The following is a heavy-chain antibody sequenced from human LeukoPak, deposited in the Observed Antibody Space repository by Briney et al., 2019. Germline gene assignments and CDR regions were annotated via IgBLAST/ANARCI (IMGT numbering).Heavy chain of an antibody. V-gene: IGHV4-39*07. J-gene: IGHJ3*02. CDR1: GGSISSGDYY. CDR2: INHSGST. CDR3: ARATYYYDSSGYQGRAFDI. D-gene: IGHD3-22*01. Sequence: SETLSLTCTVSGGSISSGDYYWSWIRQPPGKGLEWIGEINHSGSTNYNPSLKSRVTISVDTSKNQFSLKLSSVTAAGTAVYYCARATYYYDSSGYQGRAFDIWGQGTMVTVSS.